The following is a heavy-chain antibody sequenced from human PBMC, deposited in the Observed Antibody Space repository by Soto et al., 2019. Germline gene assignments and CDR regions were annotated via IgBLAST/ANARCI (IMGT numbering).Heavy chain of an antibody. V-gene: IGHV4-39*01. CDR3: PRLTAVAENFDY. J-gene: IGHJ4*02. D-gene: IGHD6-19*01. CDR1: GGSISSSSYN. CDR2: IYYSGST. Sequence: QLQLQESGPGLVKPSETLSLTCTVSGGSISSSSYNWGWIRQPPGKGLEWIGSIYYSGSTYYNPSLKSRVTRSVDTSKNQLSLKLSSVTAADTAVYYCPRLTAVAENFDYWGQGTLVTVSS.